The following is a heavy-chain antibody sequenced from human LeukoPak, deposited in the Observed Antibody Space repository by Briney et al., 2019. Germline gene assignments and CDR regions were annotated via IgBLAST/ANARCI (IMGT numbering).Heavy chain of an antibody. D-gene: IGHD5-18*01. CDR1: GYTFTGYY. V-gene: IGHV1-2*02. Sequence: GASVKVSCKASGYTFTGYYMHWVRQAPGQGLEWMGWINPNNGGTNYAQKFQGRVTMTRDTSISTAYMELSRLRSDDTAVYYCARDRGYSYGYAAFDYWGQGTLVTVSS. CDR3: ARDRGYSYGYAAFDY. J-gene: IGHJ4*02. CDR2: INPNNGGT.